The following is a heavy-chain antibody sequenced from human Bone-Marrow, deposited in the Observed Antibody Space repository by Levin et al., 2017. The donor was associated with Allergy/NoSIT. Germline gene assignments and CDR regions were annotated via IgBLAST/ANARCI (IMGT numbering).Heavy chain of an antibody. Sequence: SQTLSLTCTVSGGSISSYYWSWIRQPPGKGLEWIGYIYYSGSTNYNPSLKSRVTISVDTSKNQFSLKLSSVTAADTAVYYCARVPSLGMDVWGQGTTVTVSS. CDR3: ARVPSLGMDV. CDR1: GGSISSYY. V-gene: IGHV4-59*01. J-gene: IGHJ6*02. CDR2: IYYSGST.